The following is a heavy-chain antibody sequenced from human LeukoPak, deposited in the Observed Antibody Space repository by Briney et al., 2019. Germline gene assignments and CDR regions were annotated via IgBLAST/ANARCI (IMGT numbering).Heavy chain of an antibody. Sequence: GASVKVSCKASGYTFTSYYMHWVRQAPGQGLEWMGIINPSGGSTSYAQKFQGRVTMTRDTSTSTVYMELSSLRSEDTAVYYCAREYRGYGGNGPFDYWGQGTLVTVSS. CDR2: INPSGGST. V-gene: IGHV1-46*01. J-gene: IGHJ4*02. CDR1: GYTFTSYY. D-gene: IGHD4-23*01. CDR3: AREYRGYGGNGPFDY.